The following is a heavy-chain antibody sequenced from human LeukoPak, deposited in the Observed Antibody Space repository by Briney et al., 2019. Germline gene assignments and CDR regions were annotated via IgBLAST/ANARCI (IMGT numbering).Heavy chain of an antibody. D-gene: IGHD6-19*01. CDR3: ARDRTVAGFHLEAF. V-gene: IGHV1-46*01. J-gene: IGHJ4*02. CDR2: INPSGGST. Sequence: ASVKVSCTASGYTFTSYYMHWVRQAPGQGLEWMGIINPSGGSTSYAQKFQGRVTMTTDTSTTTAYMELRSLRSDDTAVYFCARDRTVAGFHLEAFWGQGTLVTVSS. CDR1: GYTFTSYY.